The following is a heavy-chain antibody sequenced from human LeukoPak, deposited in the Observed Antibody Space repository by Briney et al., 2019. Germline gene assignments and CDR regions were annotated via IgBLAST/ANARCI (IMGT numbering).Heavy chain of an antibody. D-gene: IGHD3-16*01. CDR2: IYYSGST. J-gene: IGHJ5*02. CDR3: AGGGAITFGGGDWFDP. Sequence: SETLSLTCTVSGGSLSSYYWSWIRQPPGKGLEWIGYIYYSGSTNYNPSLKNQVTISVDTSKNQFSLKLSSVTAADTAVYYCAGGGAITFGGGDWFDPWGQGTLVTVSS. CDR1: GGSLSSYY. V-gene: IGHV4-59*01.